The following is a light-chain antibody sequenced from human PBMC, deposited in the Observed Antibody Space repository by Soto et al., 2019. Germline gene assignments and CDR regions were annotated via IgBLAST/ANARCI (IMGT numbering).Light chain of an antibody. J-gene: IGKJ5*01. Sequence: DIRMTQSPSTLSASVGDRVTITCRASQSISSCLAWYQQKPGKAPKLLIYDASSLESGVPSSFRGSGSGTDFTLTISSLKPEDFANYYCQQSYSTHPITFGQGTRLEIK. CDR2: DAS. V-gene: IGKV1-39*01. CDR1: QSISSC. CDR3: QQSYSTHPIT.